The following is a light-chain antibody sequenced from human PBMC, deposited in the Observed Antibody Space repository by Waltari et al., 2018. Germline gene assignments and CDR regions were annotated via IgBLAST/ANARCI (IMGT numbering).Light chain of an antibody. CDR3: QQYNSYSRT. Sequence: DIHMNQCPSTRAAPIGARVIITCRTSQSIRSWLAWYQQKPGKAPKILIYKASTLQCGVPSRFSGSGSGTEFTLTISSLQPDDFATYYCQQYNSYSRTFGQGTKVEIK. CDR2: KAS. V-gene: IGKV1-5*03. J-gene: IGKJ1*01. CDR1: QSIRSW.